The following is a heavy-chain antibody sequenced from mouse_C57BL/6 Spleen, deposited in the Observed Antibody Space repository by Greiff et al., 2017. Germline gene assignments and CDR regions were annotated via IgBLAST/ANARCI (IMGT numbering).Heavy chain of an antibody. CDR3: ARDRVGNWFAY. CDR2: ISDGGSYT. Sequence: EVMLVESGGGLVKPGGSLKLSCAASGFTFSSYAMSWVRQTPEKRLEWVATISDGGSYTYYPDNVKGRFTISRDNAKNNLYLQMSHLKSEDTAMYYCARDRVGNWFAYWGQGTLVTVSA. J-gene: IGHJ3*01. D-gene: IGHD1-1*01. CDR1: GFTFSSYA. V-gene: IGHV5-4*01.